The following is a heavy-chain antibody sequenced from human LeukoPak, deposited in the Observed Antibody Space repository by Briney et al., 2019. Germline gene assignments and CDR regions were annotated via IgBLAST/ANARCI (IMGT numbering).Heavy chain of an antibody. CDR1: GFTVSSNY. CDR2: IYTDGST. J-gene: IGHJ6*02. CDR3: ARSPHYFYGMDV. Sequence: GGSLRLSCSASGFTVSSNYMTWVRQAPGKGLEWVSLIYTDGSTYYADSVKGRFTIPRDNSKNTLYLQMNSLRAGDTAVYYCARSPHYFYGMDVWGQGTTVTVSS. V-gene: IGHV3-66*01.